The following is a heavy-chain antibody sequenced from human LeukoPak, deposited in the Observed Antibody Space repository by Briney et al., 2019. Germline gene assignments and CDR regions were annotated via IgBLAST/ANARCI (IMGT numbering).Heavy chain of an antibody. CDR2: INTNTGNP. V-gene: IGHV7-4-1*02. CDR1: GYTFTSYA. D-gene: IGHD3-22*01. J-gene: IGHJ4*02. Sequence: GASVKVSCKASGYTFTSYAMNWMRQAPGQGLEWMGWINTNTGNPTYAQGFTGRFVFSLDTSVSTAYLQISSLKAEDTAVYYCARVFGDYYDSSGYRDYWGQGTLVTVSS. CDR3: ARVFGDYYDSSGYRDY.